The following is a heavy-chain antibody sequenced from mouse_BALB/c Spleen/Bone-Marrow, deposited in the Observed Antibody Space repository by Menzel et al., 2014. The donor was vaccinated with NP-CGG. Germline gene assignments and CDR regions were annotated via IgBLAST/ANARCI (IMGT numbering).Heavy chain of an antibody. CDR2: IWGDGST. CDR3: ARKGTYWYFDV. Sequence: VMLVESGPGLVAPSQSLSITCTVSGFSLTGYGVNWVRQPPGKGLEWLGMIWGDGSTDYNSVLKSRLSISKDDSKSQVFFKMNSLQTDDTARYYCARKGTYWYFDVWGAGTTVTGSS. D-gene: IGHD3-3*01. CDR1: GFSLTGYG. V-gene: IGHV2-6-7*01. J-gene: IGHJ1*01.